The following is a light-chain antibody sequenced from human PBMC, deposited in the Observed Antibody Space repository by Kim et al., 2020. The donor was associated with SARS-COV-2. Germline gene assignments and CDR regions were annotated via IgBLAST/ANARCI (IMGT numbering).Light chain of an antibody. J-gene: IGKJ1*01. Sequence: SGSVGDRVTITCRASQSISSWLAWYQQKPGKAPKLLIYDGSNLESGVPSRFSGSGSGTEFTLTIGGLQPDDFATYYCQQYQSYWTFGQGTKVEIK. V-gene: IGKV1-5*01. CDR2: DGS. CDR3: QQYQSYWT. CDR1: QSISSW.